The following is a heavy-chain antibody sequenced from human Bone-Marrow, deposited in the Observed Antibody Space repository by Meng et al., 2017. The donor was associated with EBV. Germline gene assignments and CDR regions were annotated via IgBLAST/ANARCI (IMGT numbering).Heavy chain of an antibody. CDR3: ARGSLGWELPRPFDY. V-gene: IGHV4-34*01. D-gene: IGHD1-26*01. CDR1: GESFRGYY. J-gene: IGHJ4*02. CDR2: INHSGST. Sequence: QVHLQQWGAVLLQPSETLPLPFAVYGESFRGYYWNWIRQPPGEGLEWIGEINHSGSTNYNPSLKSRVTISVDTSKNQFSLKLSSVTAADTAVYYCARGSLGWELPRPFDYWGQGTLVTVSS.